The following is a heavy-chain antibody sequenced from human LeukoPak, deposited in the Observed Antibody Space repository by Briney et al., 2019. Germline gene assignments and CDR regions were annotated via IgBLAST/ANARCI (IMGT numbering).Heavy chain of an antibody. CDR1: GYTFTSYY. J-gene: IGHJ6*03. D-gene: IGHD3-3*01. CDR2: INPSGGST. Sequence: VSVKVSCKASGYTFTSYYMHWVRQAPGQGHEWMGIINPSGGSTSYAQKFQGRVTITADESTSTAYMELSSLRSEDTAVYYCARAHYDFWSGNYYYYYMDVWGKGTTVTVSS. CDR3: ARAHYDFWSGNYYYYYMDV. V-gene: IGHV1-46*01.